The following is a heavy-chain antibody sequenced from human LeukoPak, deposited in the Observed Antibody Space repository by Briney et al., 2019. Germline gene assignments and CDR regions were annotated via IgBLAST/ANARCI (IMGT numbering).Heavy chain of an antibody. CDR2: IYYTGST. J-gene: IGHJ4*02. D-gene: IGHD1-26*01. CDR1: GGSISSYY. CDR3: ARGNSGSYYGFDY. Sequence: SETLSLTCTVSGGSISSYYWSWIRQPPGKGLEWIGYIYYTGSTNYNPSLKSPVTISVDTSENQFSLKLSSVTAADTAVYYCARGNSGSYYGFDYWGQGTLVTVSS. V-gene: IGHV4-59*01.